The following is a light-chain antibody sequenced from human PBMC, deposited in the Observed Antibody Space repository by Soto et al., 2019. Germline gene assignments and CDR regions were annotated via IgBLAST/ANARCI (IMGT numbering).Light chain of an antibody. CDR3: QQYGSSP. CDR2: GAS. CDR1: QSVSSY. Sequence: EIVLTKSPVTLSLSPGERATLSCRASQSVSSYLAWYQQKPGQAPRLLIYGASTRATGIPARFSGSGSGTDFTLTISRLEPEDFAVYYCQQYGSSPFGGGTKVDIK. V-gene: IGKV3-20*01. J-gene: IGKJ4*01.